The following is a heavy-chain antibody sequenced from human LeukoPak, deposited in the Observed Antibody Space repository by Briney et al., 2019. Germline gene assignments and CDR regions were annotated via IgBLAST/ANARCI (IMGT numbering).Heavy chain of an antibody. V-gene: IGHV3-30*02. CDR1: GFTFSSYG. Sequence: GGSLRLSCAASGFTFSSYGMHWVRQAPGKGLEWVAFIQYDGSGKYYADSVKGRFTISRDNSKNTLYLQMSSLRPEDTAVYYCAKDLGSWSYSLDYWGQGTLVTVSS. CDR3: AKDLGSWSYSLDY. D-gene: IGHD1-26*01. J-gene: IGHJ4*02. CDR2: IQYDGSGK.